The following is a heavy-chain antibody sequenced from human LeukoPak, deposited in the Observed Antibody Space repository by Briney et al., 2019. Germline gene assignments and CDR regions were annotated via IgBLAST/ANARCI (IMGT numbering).Heavy chain of an antibody. V-gene: IGHV3-23*01. CDR3: AKDRFVVVTAFDI. CDR1: EFTFSSYA. J-gene: IGHJ3*02. D-gene: IGHD2-21*02. Sequence: GGSLRLSCAASEFTFSSYAMSWVRQAPGKGLEWVSAISGSGGSTYYADSVKGRFTISRDNSKNTLYLQMNSLRAEDTAVYYCAKDRFVVVTAFDIWGQGTMVTVSS. CDR2: ISGSGGST.